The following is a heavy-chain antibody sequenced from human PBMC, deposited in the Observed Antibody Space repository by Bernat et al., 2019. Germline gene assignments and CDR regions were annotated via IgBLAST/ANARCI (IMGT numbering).Heavy chain of an antibody. CDR2: INPNSGGT. CDR1: GYTFTGYY. J-gene: IGHJ6*02. Sequence: QVKLVQSGAEVKKPGASVKVSCKASGYTFTGYYMHWVRQAPGQGLEWMGWINPNSGGTNYAQKFQGRVTMTRDTSISTAYMELSRLRSDDTAVYYCARDPELRYSIPYYYYYYGMDVWGQGTTVTVAS. V-gene: IGHV1-2*02. D-gene: IGHD3-9*01. CDR3: ARDPELRYSIPYYYYYYGMDV.